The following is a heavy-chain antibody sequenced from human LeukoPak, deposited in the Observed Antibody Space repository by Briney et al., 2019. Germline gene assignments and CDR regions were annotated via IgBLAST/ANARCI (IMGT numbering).Heavy chain of an antibody. V-gene: IGHV4-59*01. CDR1: GGSISSYY. CDR2: IYYSGST. D-gene: IGHD4-17*01. J-gene: IGHJ4*02. CDR3: ARVAPTDYGDYFDY. Sequence: PSETLSLTCTVSGGSISSYYWSWIRQPPGKGLEWIGHIYYSGSTNYNPSLKSRVTISVDTSKNQFSLKLSSVTAADTAVYYCARVAPTDYGDYFDYWGQGTLVTVSS.